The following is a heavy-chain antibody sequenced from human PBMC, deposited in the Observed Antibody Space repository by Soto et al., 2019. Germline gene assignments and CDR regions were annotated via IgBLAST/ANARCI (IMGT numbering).Heavy chain of an antibody. D-gene: IGHD5-12*01. Sequence: QVQLVESGGGVVQPGRSLRLSCAASGFTFSSYAMDWVRQAPGKGLEWVAAISYDGSNKYYADSVKGRFTISRDNSKNTLDLQMNSLRAEDTAVYYCARDQRWLQLGGDYWGQGTLVTVSS. J-gene: IGHJ4*02. V-gene: IGHV3-30-3*01. CDR1: GFTFSSYA. CDR2: ISYDGSNK. CDR3: ARDQRWLQLGGDY.